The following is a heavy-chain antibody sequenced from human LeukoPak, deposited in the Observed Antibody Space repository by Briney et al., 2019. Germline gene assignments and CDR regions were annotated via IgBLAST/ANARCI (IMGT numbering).Heavy chain of an antibody. V-gene: IGHV3-48*03. CDR3: AELGITMIGGV. Sequence: GGSLRLSCAASGFTFSSYEMNWVRQAPGKGLEWVSHISSSGSTIYYADSVKGRFTISRDNAKNSLYLQMNSLRAEDTAVYYCAELGITMIGGVWGKGTTVTISS. J-gene: IGHJ6*04. CDR2: ISSSGSTI. CDR1: GFTFSSYE. D-gene: IGHD3-10*02.